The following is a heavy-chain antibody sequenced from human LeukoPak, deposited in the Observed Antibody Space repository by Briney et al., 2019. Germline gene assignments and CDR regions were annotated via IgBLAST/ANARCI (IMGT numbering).Heavy chain of an antibody. CDR2: ISWNSGSI. Sequence: PGGSLRLSCAASGFTFDDYAMHWVRQAPGKGLEWVSGISWNSGSIGYADSVKGRFTISRDNAKNSLYLQMNSLGAEDMALYYCAKDRATSGFDAFDIWGQGTMVTVSS. CDR3: AKDRATSGFDAFDI. V-gene: IGHV3-9*03. D-gene: IGHD1-26*01. J-gene: IGHJ3*02. CDR1: GFTFDDYA.